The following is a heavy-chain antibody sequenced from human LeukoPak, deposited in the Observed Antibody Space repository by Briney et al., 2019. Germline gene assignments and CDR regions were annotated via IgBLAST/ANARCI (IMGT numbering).Heavy chain of an antibody. Sequence: SVKVSCKASGGTFSSYAISWVRQAPGRGLEWMGGIIPIFGTANYAQKFQGRVTITADESTSTAYMELSSLRSEDTAVYYCARAPPPNYYDSSGVSYYFDYWGQGTLVTVSS. J-gene: IGHJ4*02. CDR1: GGTFSSYA. CDR3: ARAPPPNYYDSSGVSYYFDY. D-gene: IGHD3-22*01. CDR2: IIPIFGTA. V-gene: IGHV1-69*13.